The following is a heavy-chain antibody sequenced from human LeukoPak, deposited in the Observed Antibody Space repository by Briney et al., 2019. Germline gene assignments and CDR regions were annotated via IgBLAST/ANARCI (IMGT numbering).Heavy chain of an antibody. Sequence: ASVKVSCKASGYTFTGYYMHWVRQAPGQGLEWMGWINPNSGGTNYAQKFQGRVTMTRDTSISTAYMELSRLRSDDTAVYYCARGPGGYYDSSGCYYWGQGTLVTVSS. CDR1: GYTFTGYY. CDR3: ARGPGGYYDSSGCYY. D-gene: IGHD3-22*01. V-gene: IGHV1-2*02. CDR2: INPNSGGT. J-gene: IGHJ4*02.